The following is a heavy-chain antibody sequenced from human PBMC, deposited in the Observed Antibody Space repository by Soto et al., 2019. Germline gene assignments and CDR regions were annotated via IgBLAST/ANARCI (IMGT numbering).Heavy chain of an antibody. Sequence: GGSLRLSCAASGFSVSSNYMSWVRQAPGKGLEWVSVMYSNGHTYSGDSVKGRITISRDNSNNMLYLQMNSLGPDDSAVYYCVKNRGGANYDFFDWGQGTPVTVSS. CDR2: MYSNGHT. CDR3: VKNRGGANYDFFD. CDR1: GFSVSSNY. J-gene: IGHJ1*01. V-gene: IGHV3-66*03. D-gene: IGHD3-3*01.